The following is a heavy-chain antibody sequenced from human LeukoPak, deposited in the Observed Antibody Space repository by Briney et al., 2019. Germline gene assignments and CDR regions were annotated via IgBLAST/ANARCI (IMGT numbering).Heavy chain of an antibody. CDR3: ARSLWPEDY. CDR2: INQDGNSQ. D-gene: IGHD2-21*01. Sequence: PGGSLRLSCEASGFAFSSYWASWVRQAPGKGLEWVANINQDGNSQHYVDSVRGRFTTSKDNAKNSVFLQMNSLRAEDTAVYYCARSLWPEDYWGQGILVTVSS. J-gene: IGHJ4*02. CDR1: GFAFSSYW. V-gene: IGHV3-7*01.